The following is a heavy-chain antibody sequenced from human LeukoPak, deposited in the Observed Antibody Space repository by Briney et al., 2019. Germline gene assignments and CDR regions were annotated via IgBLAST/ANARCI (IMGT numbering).Heavy chain of an antibody. Sequence: GGFLRLSCAASGFTLSTYWTHWVRQVPGKGLEWVAVISYDGSNKYYADSVKGRFTISRDNSKNTLYLQMNSLRAEDTAVYYCAKECIAAAGNLYYYYYGMDVWGKGTTVTVSS. CDR3: AKECIAAAGNLYYYYYGMDV. D-gene: IGHD6-13*01. J-gene: IGHJ6*04. V-gene: IGHV3-30*18. CDR1: GFTLSTYW. CDR2: ISYDGSNK.